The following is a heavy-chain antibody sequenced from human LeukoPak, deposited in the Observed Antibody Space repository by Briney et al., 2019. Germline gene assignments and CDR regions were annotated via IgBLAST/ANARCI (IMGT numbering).Heavy chain of an antibody. J-gene: IGHJ4*02. CDR2: INHSGST. V-gene: IGHV4-34*01. D-gene: IGHD4-17*01. CDR3: ARDGSYGDYFDY. CDR1: GGSFSGYY. Sequence: NPSETLSLTCAVYGGSFSGYYWSWIRQPPGKGLEWIGEINHSGSTNYNPSLKSRVTISVDTSKNQFSLKLSSVTAADTAVYYCARDGSYGDYFDYWGQGTLVTVSS.